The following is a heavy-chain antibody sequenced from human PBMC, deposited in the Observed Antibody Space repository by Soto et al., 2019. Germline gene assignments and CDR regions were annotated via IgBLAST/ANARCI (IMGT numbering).Heavy chain of an antibody. D-gene: IGHD3-10*01. CDR2: ISTYKGNT. J-gene: IGHJ5*02. V-gene: IGHV1-18*01. CDR1: GYTFTSYG. Sequence: GASVKVSCKTSGYTFTSYGISWVRQAPGQGLEWMGWISTYKGNTNYAQKVQGRVTMTTDTSTSTAYMELRSLRSDDTAVYYCARGVGSGSYYNQYNWFDPWGQGTLVTVSS. CDR3: ARGVGSGSYYNQYNWFDP.